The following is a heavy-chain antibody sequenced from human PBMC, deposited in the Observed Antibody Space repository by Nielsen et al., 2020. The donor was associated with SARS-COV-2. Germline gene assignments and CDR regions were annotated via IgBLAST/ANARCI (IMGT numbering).Heavy chain of an antibody. Sequence: GESLKISCAASGFTFSSYWMRWVRQAPGKGLEWVANIKQDGSEKFYVDSVKGRFTISRDNSKNTLYLQVNSLRAEDTSVYYCARVQWEAFDIWGQGTMVTVSS. D-gene: IGHD1-26*01. V-gene: IGHV3-7*01. J-gene: IGHJ3*02. CDR3: ARVQWEAFDI. CDR1: GFTFSSYW. CDR2: IKQDGSEK.